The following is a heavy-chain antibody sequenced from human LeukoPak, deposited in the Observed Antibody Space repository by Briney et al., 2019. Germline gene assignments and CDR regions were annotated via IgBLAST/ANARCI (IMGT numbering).Heavy chain of an antibody. CDR1: GFIFSSYW. CDR2: IKQDGSEK. J-gene: IGHJ4*02. V-gene: IGHV3-7*03. D-gene: IGHD6-6*01. Sequence: GGSLRLSCAASGFIFSSYWMSWVRQAPGKGLEWVANIKQDGSEKSYVDSVRGRFTISRDNAKNSLYLQMNSLRAEDTALYYCASPSIAARPGYWGQGTLVTVSS. CDR3: ASPSIAARPGY.